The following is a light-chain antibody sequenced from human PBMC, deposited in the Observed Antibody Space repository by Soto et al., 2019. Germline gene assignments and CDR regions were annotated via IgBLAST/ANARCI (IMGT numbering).Light chain of an antibody. CDR1: STDVGEYNY. CDR2: EVN. V-gene: IGLV2-8*01. CDR3: SSFVGAPVI. J-gene: IGLJ2*01. Sequence: QAVVTQPPSASGSPGQSVTIPCAGTSTDVGEYNYVSWYQQHPGKVPKLIIFEVNKRPSGVPDRFSGSKSGDTASLTVSGLQAEDEADYYCSSFVGAPVIFGGGTKLTVL.